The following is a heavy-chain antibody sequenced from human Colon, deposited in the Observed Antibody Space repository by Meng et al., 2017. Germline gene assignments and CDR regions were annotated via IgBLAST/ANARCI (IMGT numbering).Heavy chain of an antibody. J-gene: IGHJ4*02. D-gene: IGHD3-10*01. CDR3: TTWYGEY. CDR2: TYYRSEWQN. CDR1: GDSVSSNRAL. V-gene: IGHV6-1*01. Sequence: QVQVQQSGRGLVKPSTTLSLTCAISGDSVSSNRALWHWVRQSPSRGLEWLGQTYYRSEWQNHYGVSVKSRITINADTSRNHFSLHLNSVTPEDTAVYYCTTWYGEYWGQGTLVTVSS.